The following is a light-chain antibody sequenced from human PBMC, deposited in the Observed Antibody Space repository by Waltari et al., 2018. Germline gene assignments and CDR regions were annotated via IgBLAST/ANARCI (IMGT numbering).Light chain of an antibody. J-gene: IGKJ4*01. CDR1: QSISSN. CDR3: QQYNRWPPRT. Sequence: DILMTQSLAALSVSPGERATFSCSASQSISSNLAWHQQKPGQAPRLLIFDASTRATGVPARFRGSGSGTEFTLTIRSLQSEDSAIYYCQQYNRWPPRTFRGGTKVEIK. CDR2: DAS. V-gene: IGKV3-15*01.